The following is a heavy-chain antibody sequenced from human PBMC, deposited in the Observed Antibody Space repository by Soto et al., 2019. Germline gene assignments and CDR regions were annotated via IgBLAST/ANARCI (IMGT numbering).Heavy chain of an antibody. D-gene: IGHD1-26*01. Sequence: QVQLVESGGGVVQPGRSLRLSCGASRFTFSSYSMHWVRQARGKGLEWVAVISYDGSNKYDADSVTGRFTISRDNSKNTLYLQMNSLRAEDTAVYYCAKSSDVGEDWGQGTLVTVSS. CDR3: AKSSDVGED. V-gene: IGHV3-30*18. J-gene: IGHJ4*02. CDR2: ISYDGSNK. CDR1: RFTFSSYS.